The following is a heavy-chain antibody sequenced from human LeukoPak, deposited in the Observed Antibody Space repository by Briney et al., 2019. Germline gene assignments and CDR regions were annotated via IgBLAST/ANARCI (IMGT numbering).Heavy chain of an antibody. CDR3: ARELAVAGFDAFDI. J-gene: IGHJ3*02. Sequence: GGSLRLSCAASGFTFSSYSMNWVRRAPGKGLEWVSSISSSSSYIYYADSVKGRFTISRDNAKNSLYLQMNSLRAEDTAVYYCARELAVAGFDAFDIWGQGTMVTVSS. CDR2: ISSSSSYI. V-gene: IGHV3-21*01. D-gene: IGHD6-19*01. CDR1: GFTFSSYS.